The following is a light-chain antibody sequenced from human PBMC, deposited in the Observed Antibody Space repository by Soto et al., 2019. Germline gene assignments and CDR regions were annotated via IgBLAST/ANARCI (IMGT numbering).Light chain of an antibody. CDR1: QTVLYNSDNKNY. CDR2: WAS. Sequence: DIVMTQSPDSLAVSLGERATINCKSSQTVLYNSDNKNYLAWYQQRPGQPPKLLIYWASTRESGVPDRFNGSGSGTDFTLTISSLQAEDVAVYYCQQYYSTPFAFGPGTKVDI. CDR3: QQYYSTPFA. J-gene: IGKJ3*01. V-gene: IGKV4-1*01.